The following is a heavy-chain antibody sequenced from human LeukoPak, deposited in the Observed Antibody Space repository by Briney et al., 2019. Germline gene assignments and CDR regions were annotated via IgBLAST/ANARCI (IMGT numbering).Heavy chain of an antibody. CDR3: ARDRIMVVGPYNWFDP. CDR1: GFTFSSYE. V-gene: IGHV3-48*03. CDR2: ISSSGSTI. J-gene: IGHJ5*02. Sequence: PGQSLRLSCAASGFTFSSYEMNWLRQAPGKGLEWISYISSSGSTIYYADSVKGRFTISRDNAENSLYLHMSSLRAEDTALYYCARDRIMVVGPYNWFDPWGQGTLVTVSS. D-gene: IGHD2-15*01.